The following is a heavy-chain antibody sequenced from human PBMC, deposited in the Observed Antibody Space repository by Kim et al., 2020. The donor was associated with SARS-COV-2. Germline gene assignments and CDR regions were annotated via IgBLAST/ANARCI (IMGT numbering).Heavy chain of an antibody. J-gene: IGHJ4*02. D-gene: IGHD2-15*01. V-gene: IGHV3-23*01. Sequence: KGRFTISRDNSKTTLSLQMNSLRAEDTAVYYCAKLPLGYCSGGTCYSLDFWGQGTLVTVSS. CDR3: AKLPLGYCSGGTCYSLDF.